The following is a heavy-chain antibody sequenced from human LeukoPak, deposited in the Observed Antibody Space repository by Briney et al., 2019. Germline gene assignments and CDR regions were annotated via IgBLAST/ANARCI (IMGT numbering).Heavy chain of an antibody. D-gene: IGHD1-26*01. CDR2: IHSNGYT. V-gene: IGHV4-4*09. Sequence: PSETLSLTCTVSGGSISGYYWTWIRQPPGQGLEWIAYIHSNGYTNYNPSLRSRVTMSVDPSKNQFSLTVTPVTAADTAIYYCAQRQGPMSGTYDYFDPWGQGALVTVSS. J-gene: IGHJ5*02. CDR3: AQRQGPMSGTYDYFDP. CDR1: GGSISGYY.